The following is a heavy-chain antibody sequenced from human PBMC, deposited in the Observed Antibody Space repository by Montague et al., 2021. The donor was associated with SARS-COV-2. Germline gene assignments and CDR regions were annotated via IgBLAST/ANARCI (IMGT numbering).Heavy chain of an antibody. Sequence: SETLSLTCIVSGGSNSSSSYHWGWIRQPPGKGLEWIGTIYYSGSTYYNPSLKSRVTISVDTSKNQFSLKLSSVTAADTAVYYCARDLGDYWGQGTLVTVSS. CDR3: ARDLGDY. V-gene: IGHV4-39*07. CDR2: IYYSGST. J-gene: IGHJ4*02. CDR1: GGSNSSSSYH.